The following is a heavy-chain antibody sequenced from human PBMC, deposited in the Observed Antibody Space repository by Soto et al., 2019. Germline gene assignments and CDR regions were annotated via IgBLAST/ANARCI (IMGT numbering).Heavy chain of an antibody. CDR3: AKDAPGYFDY. J-gene: IGHJ4*02. V-gene: IGHV3-30*18. Sequence: GGSLRLSCAASGFTFSSYGMHWGRQAPGKGLEWVAVISYDGSNKYYADSVKGRFTIARDNSKNTLYLQMNSLRAEDTAVYYCAKDAPGYFDYWGQGTLVTVSS. CDR1: GFTFSSYG. CDR2: ISYDGSNK.